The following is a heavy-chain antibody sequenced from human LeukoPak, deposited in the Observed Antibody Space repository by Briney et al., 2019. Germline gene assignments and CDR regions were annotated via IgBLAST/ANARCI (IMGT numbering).Heavy chain of an antibody. J-gene: IGHJ4*02. CDR3: ASGLELDH. Sequence: PGGSLRLSCAASGFTYSSYWMRWVRQAPGKGLEWVANIKQDGSEKNYVDSVKGRFTISRDNAKNSLYLQMNSLRAEDTAVYYCASGLELDHWGQGTLVTVSS. CDR1: GFTYSSYW. CDR2: IKQDGSEK. V-gene: IGHV3-7*03.